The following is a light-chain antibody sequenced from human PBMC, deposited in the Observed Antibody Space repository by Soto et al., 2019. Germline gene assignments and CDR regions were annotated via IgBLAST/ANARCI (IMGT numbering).Light chain of an antibody. V-gene: IGLV2-23*01. J-gene: IGLJ3*02. CDR3: CSYAGSSTWV. CDR2: EGT. CDR1: SSDVGNYNL. Sequence: QSVLTQPASVSGSPGQSITISCTGTSSDVGNYNLVSWFQQLPGKAPKLLIYEGTKRPSGVSNRFSGSRSGTRASLTISGLHAEDEADYYCCSYAGSSTWVFGGGTKLTVL.